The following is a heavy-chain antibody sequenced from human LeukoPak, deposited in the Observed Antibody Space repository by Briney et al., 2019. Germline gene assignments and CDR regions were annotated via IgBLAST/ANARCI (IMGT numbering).Heavy chain of an antibody. D-gene: IGHD6-19*01. CDR3: ASRSGSACFDY. Sequence: PSETLSLTCTVPGGSISSGGYYWSWSRQHPGRGLEWIGYIYYSGSTYYNPSFKSRVTISVYTTRNKFSLKLSSVTGADPAVYYCASRSGSACFDYWGQGTLVTVSS. J-gene: IGHJ4*02. CDR2: IYYSGST. V-gene: IGHV4-31*03. CDR1: GGSISSGGYY.